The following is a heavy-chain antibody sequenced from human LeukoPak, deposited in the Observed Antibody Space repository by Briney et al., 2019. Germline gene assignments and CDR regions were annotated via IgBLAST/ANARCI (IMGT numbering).Heavy chain of an antibody. CDR1: GFTFSNYA. CDR3: ARRSDGESYYMDY. V-gene: IGHV3-23*01. D-gene: IGHD2-15*01. CDR2: IGSTGGT. J-gene: IGHJ6*03. Sequence: GGSLRLSCAASGFTFSNYALSWVRQAPGKGLEWVSIIGSTGGTYYAGSVKGRFTISRDNSKNTLYLQMDGLRADDTAVYYCARRSDGESYYMDYWGKGTTVTVSS.